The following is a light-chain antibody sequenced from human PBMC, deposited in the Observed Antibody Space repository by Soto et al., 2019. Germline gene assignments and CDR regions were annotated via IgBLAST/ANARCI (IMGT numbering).Light chain of an antibody. CDR3: QQYYTSPET. Sequence: DIQMTQSPSSVSASVGDRVTITCRASQGISSWLAWYQQKPGQTPRLLIYGASSRVTGIPGRFNASGSGTDFTLTITRLEPEDFAVYYCQQYYTSPETFGLGTKVEIK. CDR2: GAS. CDR1: QGISSW. J-gene: IGKJ1*01. V-gene: IGKV1-12*01.